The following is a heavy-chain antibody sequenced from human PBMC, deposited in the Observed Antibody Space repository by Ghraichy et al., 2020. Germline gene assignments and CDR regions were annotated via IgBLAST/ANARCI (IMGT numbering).Heavy chain of an antibody. D-gene: IGHD3-22*01. Sequence: LSLTCAASGFTFSSYSMNWVRQAPGKGLEWGSYIRSSSSTIYYADSVKGRFTISRDNAKNSLYLQMNSLRDEDTAVYYCARDRTGEYTYYYDSSGGAIDYGGQGTLVTLPS. V-gene: IGHV3-48*02. CDR3: ARDRTGEYTYYYDSSGGAIDY. CDR2: IRSSSSTI. J-gene: IGHJ4*02. CDR1: GFTFSSYS.